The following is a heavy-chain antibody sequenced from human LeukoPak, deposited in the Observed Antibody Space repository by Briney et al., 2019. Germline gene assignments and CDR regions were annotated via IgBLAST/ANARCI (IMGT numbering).Heavy chain of an antibody. CDR1: VFTFSSYE. J-gene: IGHJ4*02. V-gene: IGHV3-48*03. Sequence: GGSLRLSCAASVFTFSSYEMNWVRQAPGKGLEWVSYISSSGSTIYYADSVKGRFTISRDNAKNSLYLQMNSLRAEDTAVYYCARDPSLAVAGFFDYWGQGTLVTVSS. CDR2: ISSSGSTI. CDR3: ARDPSLAVAGFFDY. D-gene: IGHD6-19*01.